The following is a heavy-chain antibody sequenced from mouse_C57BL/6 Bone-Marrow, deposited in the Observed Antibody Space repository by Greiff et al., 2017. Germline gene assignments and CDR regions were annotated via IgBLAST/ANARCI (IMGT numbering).Heavy chain of an antibody. V-gene: IGHV1-26*01. D-gene: IGHD2-3*01. Sequence: EVQLQQSGPELVKPGASVKISCKASGYTFTDYYMNWVKQSHGKSLEWIGDINPNNGGTSYNQKFKGKATLTVDKSSSTAYMELRSLTSEDSAVYYCARSPDGYYDAMDYWGKGTSVTVSS. CDR3: ARSPDGYYDAMDY. CDR2: INPNNGGT. CDR1: GYTFTDYY. J-gene: IGHJ4*01.